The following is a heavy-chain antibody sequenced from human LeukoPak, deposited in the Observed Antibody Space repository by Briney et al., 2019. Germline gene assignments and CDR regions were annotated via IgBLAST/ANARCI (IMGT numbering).Heavy chain of an antibody. J-gene: IGHJ4*02. CDR3: ARDRVEAGGYYFDY. V-gene: IGHV3-7*01. CDR2: IKQDGSEK. D-gene: IGHD3-10*01. Sequence: GGSLRLSCAASGFTFSSYWMSWVRQAPGKGLEWVANIKQDGSEKYYVDSVKGRFTISRDNAKNSLYLQMNSLRAEDTAVYYCARDRVEAGGYYFDYWGQGTLVTVSS. CDR1: GFTFSSYW.